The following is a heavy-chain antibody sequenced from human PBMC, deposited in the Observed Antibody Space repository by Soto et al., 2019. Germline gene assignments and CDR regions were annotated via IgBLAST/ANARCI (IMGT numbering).Heavy chain of an antibody. CDR2: IWYDGSNK. CDR1: GFNFSNYG. CDR3: ARREPYRC. J-gene: IGHJ4*02. V-gene: IGHV3-33*01. Sequence: QVQLVESGGGVVQPGMSLRLSCVASGFNFSNYGMHWVRQAPGKGLEWVAIIWYDGSNKYYVDSVKGRFTISRDNSKNTLYLQMNSLRVEDTAVYYCARREPYRCWGQGTLVTVSS.